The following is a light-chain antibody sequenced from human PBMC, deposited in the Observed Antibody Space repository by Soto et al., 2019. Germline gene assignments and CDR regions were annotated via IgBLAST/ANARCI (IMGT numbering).Light chain of an antibody. CDR1: SGSIASNY. Sequence: NFMLTQPHSVSESPGKTVTISCTRSSGSIASNYVQWYQQRPGSAPTTVIYEDNQRPSGVPDRFSGSIDSSSNSASLTISGLKTEDEADYYCQSYDSSGGVVFGGGTKPPS. J-gene: IGLJ2*01. V-gene: IGLV6-57*04. CDR2: EDN. CDR3: QSYDSSGGVV.